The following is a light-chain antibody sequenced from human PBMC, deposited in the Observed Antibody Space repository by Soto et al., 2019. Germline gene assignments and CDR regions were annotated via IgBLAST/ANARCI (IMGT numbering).Light chain of an antibody. CDR2: TNN. CDR3: AAWDDSLNGQV. Sequence: QSALTQPPSASGTPGQRVTISCSGSRSNIGTNTVNWYQQLPGTAPKLLIYTNNERPSGVPDRFSGSKSGTSASLAISGLQSEDEADYYCAAWDDSLNGQVFGTGT. V-gene: IGLV1-44*01. J-gene: IGLJ1*01. CDR1: RSNIGTNT.